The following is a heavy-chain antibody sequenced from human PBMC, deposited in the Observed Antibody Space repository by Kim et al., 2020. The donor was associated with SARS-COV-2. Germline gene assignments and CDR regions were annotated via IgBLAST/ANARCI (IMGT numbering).Heavy chain of an antibody. Sequence: GGSLRLSCAASGFTFDDYAMHWVRQAPGKGLEWVSGISWNSGSIGYADSVKGRFTISRDNAKNSLYLQMNSLRAEDTALYYCAKDFYYYDSSGPFDYWGQGTLVTVSS. CDR1: GFTFDDYA. J-gene: IGHJ4*02. V-gene: IGHV3-9*01. CDR2: ISWNSGSI. CDR3: AKDFYYYDSSGPFDY. D-gene: IGHD3-22*01.